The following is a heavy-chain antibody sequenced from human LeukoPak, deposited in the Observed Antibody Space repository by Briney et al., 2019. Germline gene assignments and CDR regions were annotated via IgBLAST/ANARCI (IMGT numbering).Heavy chain of an antibody. J-gene: IGHJ4*02. Sequence: SQTLSLTCSVSGGSISSGGYSWSWIRQPPGKGLEWIGYIYYSGSTYYNPSLKSRVTISVDTSKNQFSLKLSSVTAADTAVYYCARGDYYGSGYDYWGQGTLVTVSS. CDR3: ARGDYYGSGYDY. CDR2: IYYSGST. V-gene: IGHV4-30-4*08. D-gene: IGHD3-10*01. CDR1: GGSISSGGYS.